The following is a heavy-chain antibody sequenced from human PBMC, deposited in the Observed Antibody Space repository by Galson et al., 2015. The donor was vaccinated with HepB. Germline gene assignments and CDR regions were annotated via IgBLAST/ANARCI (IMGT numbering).Heavy chain of an antibody. D-gene: IGHD6-13*01. CDR1: GYIFSNYG. CDR2: ITPNNDDT. V-gene: IGHV1-18*01. Sequence: SVKVSCKASGYIFSNYGISWIRQAPGQGLEWMGWITPNNDDTKYAENFQGRVTMTTDTSTNTAYMELRSLRSDDTAVYYCARLGIAAGFLGYWGQGTLVTVSS. J-gene: IGHJ4*02. CDR3: ARLGIAAGFLGY.